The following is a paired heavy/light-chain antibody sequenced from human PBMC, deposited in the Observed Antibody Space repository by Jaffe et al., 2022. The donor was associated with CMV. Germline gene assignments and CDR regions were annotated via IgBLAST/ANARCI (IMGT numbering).Heavy chain of an antibody. CDR3: ARDFSEASGTRVNWFDP. CDR1: GGTFSHFV. D-gene: IGHD2-2*01. J-gene: IGHJ5*02. V-gene: IGHV1-69*18. CDR2: IINRVDTV. Sequence: QVQLVQSGAEVKRPGSSVKVSCKASGGTFSHFVLSWLRQAPGQGLEWMGRIINRVDTVNYAQKYQGRVTITADESTTTVYLELRRLRSEDTAMYFCARDFSEASGTRVNWFDPWGQGTLVTVS.
Light chain of an antibody. V-gene: IGLV1-40*01. CDR1: SSNIGAGYD. CDR3: QSYDRSLSGPVV. Sequence: QSVLTQPPSVSGAPGQRVTISCTGSSSNIGAGYDVHWYQHLPGTAPKLLIYDNIDRPSGVPDRFSGSRSGTSASLAITGLQAEDEAYYYCQSYDRSLSGPVVFGGGTKLTVL. J-gene: IGLJ2*01. CDR2: DNI.